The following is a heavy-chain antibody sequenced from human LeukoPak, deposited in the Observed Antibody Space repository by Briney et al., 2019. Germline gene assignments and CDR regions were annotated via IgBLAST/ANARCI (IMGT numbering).Heavy chain of an antibody. V-gene: IGHV3-30-3*01. CDR2: ISYDGSNK. D-gene: IGHD6-19*01. Sequence: PGGSLRLSCAASGFTFSSYAMHWVRQAPGKGLEWVAVISYDGSNKYYADSVKGRFTISRDNSENTLYLQMNSLRAEDTAVYYCARGPAGRSGWYLAIGYWGQGTLVTVSS. J-gene: IGHJ4*02. CDR3: ARGPAGRSGWYLAIGY. CDR1: GFTFSSYA.